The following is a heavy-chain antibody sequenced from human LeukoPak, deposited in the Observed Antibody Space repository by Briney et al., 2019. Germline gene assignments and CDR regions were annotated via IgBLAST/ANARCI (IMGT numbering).Heavy chain of an antibody. CDR3: AKDDKWGITMVRGVIFSAFDI. CDR1: GFTFSDYG. CDR2: ISYDGSNK. V-gene: IGHV3-30*18. Sequence: GGSLRLSCAASGFTFSDYGMNWVRQAPGKGLEWVAVISYDGSNKYYADSVKGRFTISRDNSKNTLYLQMNSLRAEDTAVYYCAKDDKWGITMVRGVIFSAFDIWGQGTMVTVSS. D-gene: IGHD3-10*01. J-gene: IGHJ3*02.